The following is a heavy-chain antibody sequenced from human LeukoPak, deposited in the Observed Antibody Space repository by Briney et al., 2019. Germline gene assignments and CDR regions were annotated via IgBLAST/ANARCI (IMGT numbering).Heavy chain of an antibody. Sequence: SVKVSCKASGGTFSSYAISWVRQAPGQGLEWMGRIIPIFGTANYAQKFQGRVTITTDESTSTAYMELSSLRSEDTAVYYCAREMFSRRKPWYCSGGSCSNWFDPWGQGTLVTVSS. V-gene: IGHV1-69*05. CDR2: IIPIFGTA. J-gene: IGHJ5*02. D-gene: IGHD2-15*01. CDR1: GGTFSSYA. CDR3: AREMFSRRKPWYCSGGSCSNWFDP.